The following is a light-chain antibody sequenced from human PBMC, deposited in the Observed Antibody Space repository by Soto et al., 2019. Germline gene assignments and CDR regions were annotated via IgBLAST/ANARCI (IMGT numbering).Light chain of an antibody. V-gene: IGKV3-11*02. CDR1: ESGNYY. CDR3: QQRFTWAPFN. Sequence: EVVLTQSPATLSLSPGERATLFCRANESGNYYLAWYQQRPGQAPRLLHFDASNRTHGITARFSAGGSRRDFTLTISSLEPEDFAVYYCQQRFTWAPFNFGHGDKLDF. J-gene: IGKJ3*01. CDR2: DAS.